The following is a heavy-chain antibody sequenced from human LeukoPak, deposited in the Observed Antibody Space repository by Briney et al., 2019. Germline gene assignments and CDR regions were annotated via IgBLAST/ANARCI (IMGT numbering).Heavy chain of an antibody. CDR3: ARGSRVRGTFDY. CDR2: IYYSGNT. CDR1: GDSINSSSYY. J-gene: IGHJ4*02. V-gene: IGHV4-39*01. Sequence: SETLSLTCTVSGDSINSSSYYWGWIRQPPGKGLEWIGSIYYSGNTYYTPSLKSRVTISLDTSKNQFSLRLSSVTAADTAVYYCARGSRVRGTFDYWGQGTLVTVSS. D-gene: IGHD3-10*01.